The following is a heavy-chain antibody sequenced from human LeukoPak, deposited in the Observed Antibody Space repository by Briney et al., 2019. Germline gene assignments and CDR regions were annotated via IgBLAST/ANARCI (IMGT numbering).Heavy chain of an antibody. CDR1: VFTFSSYW. D-gene: IGHD3-3*01. J-gene: IGHJ6*03. Sequence: GGSLGLSCAASVFTFSSYWMSWVRQAPGKGLEWVANIKRDGSEKYYVDSVKGRFTISRDNAKNSLYLQMNSLRAEDTAVYYCASLNDFWSDSDYGKNWSYYYMDVWGKGTTVTVSS. CDR3: ASLNDFWSDSDYGKNWSYYYMDV. V-gene: IGHV3-7*01. CDR2: IKRDGSEK.